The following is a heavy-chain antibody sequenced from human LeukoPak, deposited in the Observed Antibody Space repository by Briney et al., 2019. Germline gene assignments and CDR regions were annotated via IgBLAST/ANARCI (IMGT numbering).Heavy chain of an antibody. J-gene: IGHJ4*02. D-gene: IGHD6-13*01. CDR1: GYSISSGYY. Sequence: PSETLSLTCTVSGYSISSGYYWGWIRQPPGKGLEWIGSIYHSGSTYYNPSLKSRVTISVDTSKNQFSLKLSSVTAADTAVYYCATRKWQQLVWDDYWGQGTLVTVSS. CDR3: ATRKWQQLVWDDY. CDR2: IYHSGST. V-gene: IGHV4-38-2*02.